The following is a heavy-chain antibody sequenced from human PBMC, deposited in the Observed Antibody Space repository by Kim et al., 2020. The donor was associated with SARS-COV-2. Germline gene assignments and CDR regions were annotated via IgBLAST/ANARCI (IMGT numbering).Heavy chain of an antibody. V-gene: IGHV4-59*01. CDR1: GGSISSYY. CDR3: ARGAPKGDV. Sequence: SETLSLTCTVSGGSISSYYWSWIRQPPGKGLEWIGYIYYSGSTNYNPSLKSRVTISVDTSKNQFSLKLSSVTAADTAVYYCARGAPKGDVWGQGTTVTVSS. CDR2: IYYSGST. J-gene: IGHJ6*02.